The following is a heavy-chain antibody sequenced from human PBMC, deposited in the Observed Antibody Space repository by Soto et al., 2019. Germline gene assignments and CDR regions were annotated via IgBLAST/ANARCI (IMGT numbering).Heavy chain of an antibody. V-gene: IGHV4-59*01. Sequence: PSETLSLTCTVSGGSISSYYWGWIRQPPGKRLEWIGYIHYSGSTNYNPSLRSRVTISVYTPKNQFSLKVNSMTAADTAIYYCARGGVAARKGRWFDPWGQGTLVTVSS. CDR3: ARGGVAARKGRWFDP. D-gene: IGHD6-25*01. CDR1: GGSISSYY. J-gene: IGHJ5*02. CDR2: IHYSGST.